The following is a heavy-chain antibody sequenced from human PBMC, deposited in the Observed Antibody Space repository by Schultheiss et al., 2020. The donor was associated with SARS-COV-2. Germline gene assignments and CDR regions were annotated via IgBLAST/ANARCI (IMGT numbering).Heavy chain of an antibody. V-gene: IGHV3-33*01. CDR2: IWYDGSNK. D-gene: IGHD6-13*01. CDR1: GFTFSSYG. Sequence: GESLRLSCAASGFTFSSYGMHWVRQAPGKGLEWVAVIWYDGSNKYYADSVKGRFTISRDNSKNTLYLQMNSLRAEDTAVYYCARDPGSSSWADDAFDIWGQGTMVTVSS. CDR3: ARDPGSSSWADDAFDI. J-gene: IGHJ3*02.